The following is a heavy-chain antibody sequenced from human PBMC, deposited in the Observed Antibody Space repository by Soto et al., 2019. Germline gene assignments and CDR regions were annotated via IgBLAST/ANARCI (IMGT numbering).Heavy chain of an antibody. J-gene: IGHJ4*02. CDR2: ISGSGGGT. Sequence: GSLRLSCVASGFTFSSYVMSWVPQAPGKGLELVSVISGSGGGTYYTDSVKGRFTISRDNSKNTLYLQMNSLRAEDTAVYYCAKDKWSRFFDYSGQGTLVTVSS. V-gene: IGHV3-23*01. D-gene: IGHD1-26*01. CDR1: GFTFSSYV. CDR3: AKDKWSRFFDY.